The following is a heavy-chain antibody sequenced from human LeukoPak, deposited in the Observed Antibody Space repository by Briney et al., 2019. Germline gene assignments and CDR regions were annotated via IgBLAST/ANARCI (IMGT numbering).Heavy chain of an antibody. J-gene: IGHJ4*02. D-gene: IGHD3-22*01. CDR3: ARGPSTYYYDSSGLKGTDY. CDR1: GYTFTSYD. Sequence: ASVKVSCKASGYTFTSYDINWVRQATGQGLEWMGWMNPNSGNTGYAQKFQGRVTMTRNTSISTAYMELSSLRSEDTAVYYCARGPSTYYYDSSGLKGTDYWGQGTLVTVSS. V-gene: IGHV1-8*01. CDR2: MNPNSGNT.